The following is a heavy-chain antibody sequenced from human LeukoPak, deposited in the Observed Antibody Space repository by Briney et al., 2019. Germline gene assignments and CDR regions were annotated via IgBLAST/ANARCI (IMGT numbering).Heavy chain of an antibody. CDR3: ARSPRSSGWYGWWFDP. V-gene: IGHV1-46*03. J-gene: IGHJ5*02. D-gene: IGHD6-19*01. CDR2: INPSGGNT. CDR1: GYTFTSYY. Sequence: ASVKVSCKASGYTFTSYYMHWVRQAPGQGLEWMGIINPSGGNTSYAQKFQGRVTMTRDTSTSTVYMELSSLRSEDTAVYYCARSPRSSGWYGWWFDPWGQGTLVTVSS.